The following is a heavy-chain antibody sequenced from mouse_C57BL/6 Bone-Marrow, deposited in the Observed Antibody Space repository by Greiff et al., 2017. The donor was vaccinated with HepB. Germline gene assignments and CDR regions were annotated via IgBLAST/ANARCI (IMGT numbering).Heavy chain of an antibody. V-gene: IGHV5-17*01. D-gene: IGHD2-3*01. CDR3: ARLYDGYYYYAMDY. Sequence: EVQWVESGGGLVKPGGSLKLSCAASGFTFSDYGMHWVRQAPEKGLEWVAYISSGSSTIYYADTVKGRFTISRDNAKNTLFLQMTSLRSEDTAMYYCARLYDGYYYYAMDYWGQGTSVTVSS. CDR2: ISSGSSTI. CDR1: GFTFSDYG. J-gene: IGHJ4*01.